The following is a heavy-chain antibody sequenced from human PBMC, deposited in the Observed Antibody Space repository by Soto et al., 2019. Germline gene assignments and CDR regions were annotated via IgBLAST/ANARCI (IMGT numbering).Heavy chain of an antibody. CDR3: TRSYYESRGYYIY. D-gene: IGHD3-22*01. CDR1: GFTFGSYA. Sequence: PGGSLRLSCTGSGFTFGSYALSWVRQAPGKGLEWVGVIRSEANGGTTDYAASVKGRITISRDDSKSIADMEINSLQTEDTALYHCTRSYYESRGYYIYCDEGALVTVSS. J-gene: IGHJ4*02. V-gene: IGHV3-49*04. CDR2: IRSEANGGTT.